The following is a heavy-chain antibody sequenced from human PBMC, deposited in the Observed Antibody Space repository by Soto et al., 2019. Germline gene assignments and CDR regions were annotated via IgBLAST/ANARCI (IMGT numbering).Heavy chain of an antibody. CDR1: GLTFSGAW. J-gene: IGHJ4*02. CDR3: TTDVTGAYGGDY. Sequence: EVQLVESGGNLVNPGGSLRLSCATSGLTFSGAWLSWVRQAPGKGLEWVGRIKGKVDGGATDYAAPVKGRFVISRDYSKDTLYLQTTSLKTEDTAVYFCTTDVTGAYGGDYWGQGTLVTVSS. D-gene: IGHD3-16*01. CDR2: IKGKVDGGAT. V-gene: IGHV3-15*01.